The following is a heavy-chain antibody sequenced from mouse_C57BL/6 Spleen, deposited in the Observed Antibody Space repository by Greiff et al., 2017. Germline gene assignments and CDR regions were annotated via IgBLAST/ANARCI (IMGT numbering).Heavy chain of an antibody. Sequence: EVKLMESGGGLVKPGGSLKLSCAASGFTFSSYAMSWVRQTPEKRLEWVATISDGGSYTYYPDNVKGRFTISRDNAKNNLYLQMSHLKSEDTAMYYCARRIGHYAMDYWGQGTSVTVSS. V-gene: IGHV5-4*03. J-gene: IGHJ4*01. CDR2: ISDGGSYT. CDR3: ARRIGHYAMDY. CDR1: GFTFSSYA.